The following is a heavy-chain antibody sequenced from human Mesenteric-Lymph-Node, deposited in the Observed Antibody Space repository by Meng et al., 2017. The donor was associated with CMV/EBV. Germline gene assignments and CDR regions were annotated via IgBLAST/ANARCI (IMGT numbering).Heavy chain of an antibody. D-gene: IGHD2-2*01. Sequence: GGSLRLSCAASGFTFSSYSMNWVRQAPGKGLEWVSSISSSSSYIYYADSVKGRFTISRDNAKNSLYLQMNSLRAEDTAVYYCAKEGDCSSTSCYSAFDIWGQGTMVTVSS. CDR1: GFTFSSYS. CDR3: AKEGDCSSTSCYSAFDI. J-gene: IGHJ3*02. CDR2: ISSSSSYI. V-gene: IGHV3-21*01.